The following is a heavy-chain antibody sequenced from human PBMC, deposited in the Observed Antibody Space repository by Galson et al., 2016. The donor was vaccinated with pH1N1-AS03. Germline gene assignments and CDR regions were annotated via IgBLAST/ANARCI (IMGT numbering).Heavy chain of an antibody. J-gene: IGHJ3*02. CDR3: AKGTSDTWNPFDI. CDR1: GFTFRNYA. D-gene: IGHD1-1*01. V-gene: IGHV3-23*01. Sequence: SLRLSCAASGFTFRNYAMSWVRQAPGKGLEWVSTVSDSGDRTYYANSVKGLFTISRDNSKNTLYLQMNTLTAEDTAMYYCAKGTSDTWNPFDIWGQGTMVTVSS. CDR2: VSDSGDRT.